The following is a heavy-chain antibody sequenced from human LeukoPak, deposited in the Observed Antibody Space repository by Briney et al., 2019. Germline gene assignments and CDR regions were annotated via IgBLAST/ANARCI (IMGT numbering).Heavy chain of an antibody. D-gene: IGHD4-17*01. Sequence: GSLRLSCAASGFTFSSYGMHWVRQAPGKGLEWVAVISYDGSNKYYADSVKGRFTISRDNSKNTLFLQMNSLRVEDTAVYYCAQDHLGFGDYWFGYWGQGTLVSVSS. CDR2: ISYDGSNK. CDR3: AQDHLGFGDYWFGY. CDR1: GFTFSSYG. J-gene: IGHJ4*02. V-gene: IGHV3-30*18.